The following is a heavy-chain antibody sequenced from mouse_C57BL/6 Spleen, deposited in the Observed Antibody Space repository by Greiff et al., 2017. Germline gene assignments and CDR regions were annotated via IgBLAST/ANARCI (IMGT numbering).Heavy chain of an antibody. CDR2: IYPGSGST. D-gene: IGHD2-2*01. V-gene: IGHV1-55*01. CDR1: GYTFTSYW. J-gene: IGHJ1*03. CDR3: ARYGYDGYWYFDV. Sequence: VQVVESGAELVKPGASVKMSCKASGYTFTSYWITWVKQRPGQGLEWIGEIYPGSGSTNYNEKLKSKATLTVDTSSSTAYMQLSSLTSEYSAVYYCARYGYDGYWYFDVWGTGTTVTVSS.